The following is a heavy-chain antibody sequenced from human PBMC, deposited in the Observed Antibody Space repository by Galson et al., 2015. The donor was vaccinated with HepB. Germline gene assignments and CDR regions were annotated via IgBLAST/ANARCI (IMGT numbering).Heavy chain of an antibody. CDR1: GFTFSSYA. CDR2: ISYDGSNK. CDR3: ARGTHGGNIPDY. D-gene: IGHD2-2*02. J-gene: IGHJ4*02. Sequence: SLRLSCAASGFTFSSYAMHWVRQAPGKGLEWVAVISYDGSNKYYADSVKGRFTISRDNSKNTLYLQMNSLRAEDTAVYYCARGTHGGNIPDYWGQGTLVTVSS. V-gene: IGHV3-30-3*01.